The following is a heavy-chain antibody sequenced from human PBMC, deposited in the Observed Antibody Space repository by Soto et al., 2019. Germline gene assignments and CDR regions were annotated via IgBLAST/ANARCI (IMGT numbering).Heavy chain of an antibody. CDR2: IYYSGTT. J-gene: IGHJ4*02. CDR1: GGSISSSNW. CDR3: ARREIQGPIDY. V-gene: IGHV4-4*02. Sequence: SETLSLTCAVSGGSISSSNWWSWVRQPPGKGLEWIGEIYYSGTTYYNPSLKSRVTMSVDTSKNQFSLKLTSVTAVDTAVYYCARREIQGPIDYWGQGTLVTVSS. D-gene: IGHD1-26*01.